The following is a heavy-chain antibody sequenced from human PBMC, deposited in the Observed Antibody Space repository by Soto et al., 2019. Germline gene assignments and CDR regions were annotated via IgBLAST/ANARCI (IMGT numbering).Heavy chain of an antibody. D-gene: IGHD1-20*01. V-gene: IGHV3-72*01. CDR3: ASSNTQMLTD. Sequence: EVQLVESGGGLVQSGGSLRLSCTASGFSVSDHVMDWVRQTPGKGLEWVGQITNRATGDTTFYAASEKGRFTVSKDESRNSLYLQMNSLKSEDTAVYYCASSNTQMLTDWGQGTLVAVAS. J-gene: IGHJ4*02. CDR1: GFSVSDHV. CDR2: ITNRATGDTT.